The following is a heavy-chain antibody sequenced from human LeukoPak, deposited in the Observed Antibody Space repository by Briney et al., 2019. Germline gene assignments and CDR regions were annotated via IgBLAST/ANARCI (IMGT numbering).Heavy chain of an antibody. CDR2: ISYDGSNK. Sequence: GGSLRLSCAASGFTFSSYGMHWVRQAPGKGLEWVAVISYDGSNKYYADSVKGRFTISRDNSKNTLFLQMNSLRAEDTAVYYCAKDSGLVRIYYYYAMDVWGQGTTVTVSS. J-gene: IGHJ6*02. CDR1: GFTFSSYG. D-gene: IGHD3/OR15-3a*01. V-gene: IGHV3-30*18. CDR3: AKDSGLVRIYYYYAMDV.